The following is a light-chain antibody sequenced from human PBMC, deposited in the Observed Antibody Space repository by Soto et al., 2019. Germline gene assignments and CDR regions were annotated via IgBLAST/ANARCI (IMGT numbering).Light chain of an antibody. CDR2: DAF. CDR3: QQRIKWPRRH. V-gene: IGKV3-11*01. CDR1: QSVSNNY. Sequence: NGVTPSPGTLSLNRGERATLSCMASQSVSNNYLAWYQQKPGQAPRLLIYDAFNRATGIPARFSGSASGTDFTLTIRCREPEDLAFGYWQQRIKWPRRHFGQGTRLEIK. J-gene: IGKJ5*01.